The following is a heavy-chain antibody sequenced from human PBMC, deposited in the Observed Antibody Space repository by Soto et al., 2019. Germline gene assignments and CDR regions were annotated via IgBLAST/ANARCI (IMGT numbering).Heavy chain of an antibody. Sequence: PGGSLRLSCEASGFTLRSYAMTWIRQAPGKGLEWVSLISANDVGTYYAESVKTRFTISTDQSRNTVYLQMDSLRADDTAIYYCAKAKNDYNWDNRPPFDFWGQGTQVTVSS. CDR1: GFTLRSYA. CDR2: ISANDVGT. V-gene: IGHV3-23*01. J-gene: IGHJ4*02. CDR3: AKAKNDYNWDNRPPFDF. D-gene: IGHD1-20*01.